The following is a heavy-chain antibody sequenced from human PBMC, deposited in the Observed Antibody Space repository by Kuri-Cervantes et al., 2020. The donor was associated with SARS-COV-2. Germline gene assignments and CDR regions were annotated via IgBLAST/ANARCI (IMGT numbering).Heavy chain of an antibody. CDR1: GGSISSSNYY. CDR3: ARLLPAAIVGY. D-gene: IGHD2-2*02. Sequence: SETLSLTCSVSGGSISSSNYYWGWIRQSPGKGLECFGTIYYSGSSYYNPSLKSRVTISIDTSKNQFSLKLSSVTAADTAVYYCARLLPAAIVGYWGQGTLVTVSS. CDR2: IYYSGSS. J-gene: IGHJ4*02. V-gene: IGHV4-39*01.